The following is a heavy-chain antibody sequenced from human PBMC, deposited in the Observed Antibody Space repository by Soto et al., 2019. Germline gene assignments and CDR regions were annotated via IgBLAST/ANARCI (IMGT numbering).Heavy chain of an antibody. J-gene: IGHJ4*02. V-gene: IGHV1-3*01. D-gene: IGHD6-19*01. CDR2: INAGNGNT. CDR3: ARSGFGDSAFDY. Sequence: GASVKVSCKASEYTFTSYAMHWVRQAPGQRLEWMGWINAGNGNTKYSQKFQGRVTITRDTSASTAYMELSSLRSEDTAVYYCARSGFGDSAFDYWGQGTLVTVSS. CDR1: EYTFTSYA.